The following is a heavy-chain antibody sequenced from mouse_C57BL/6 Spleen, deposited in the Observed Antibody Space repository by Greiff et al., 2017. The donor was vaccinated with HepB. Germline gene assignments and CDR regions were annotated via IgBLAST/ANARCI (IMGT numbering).Heavy chain of an antibody. J-gene: IGHJ1*03. CDR3: ARDASHYYGSSYRYFDV. V-gene: IGHV7-1*01. CDR1: GFTFSDFY. D-gene: IGHD1-1*01. CDR2: SRNKANDYTT. Sequence: EVHLVESGGGLVQSGRSLRLSCATSGFTFSDFYMEWVRQAPGKGLEWIAASRNKANDYTTEYSASVKGRFIVSRDTSQSILYLQMNALRAEDTAIYYWARDASHYYGSSYRYFDVWGTGTTVTVSS.